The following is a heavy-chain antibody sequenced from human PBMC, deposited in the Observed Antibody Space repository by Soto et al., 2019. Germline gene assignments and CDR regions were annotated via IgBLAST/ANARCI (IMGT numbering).Heavy chain of an antibody. CDR1: GVSITSYF. D-gene: IGHD6-13*01. CDR2: VYNSGST. V-gene: IGHV4-59*01. Sequence: SETLSLTCTVSGVSITSYFWSWIRQPPGKGLEWIGYVYNSGSTNYNPSLKSRVTISEDTSKSQFSLKVNSMTAADTAAYYCARYRREAVAGYTLDNWGQGILVTVSS. J-gene: IGHJ4*02. CDR3: ARYRREAVAGYTLDN.